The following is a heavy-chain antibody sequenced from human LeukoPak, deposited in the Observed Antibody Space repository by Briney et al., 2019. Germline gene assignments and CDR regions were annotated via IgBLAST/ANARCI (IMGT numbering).Heavy chain of an antibody. V-gene: IGHV4-30-4*02. CDR2: IYYSGNT. Sequence: PSETLSLTCTVSGGSIIIGDYYWSWIRQPPGKGLEWIGYIYYSGNTYYNPSLKSRVTISVDTSKNQFSLKLSSVTAADTAVYYCARVGAIGKRASVVGIDYWGQGTLVTVSS. D-gene: IGHD2-21*01. J-gene: IGHJ4*02. CDR1: GGSIIIGDYY. CDR3: ARVGAIGKRASVVGIDY.